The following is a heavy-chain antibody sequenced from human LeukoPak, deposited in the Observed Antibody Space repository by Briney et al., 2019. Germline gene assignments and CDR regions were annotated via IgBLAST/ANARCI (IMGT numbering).Heavy chain of an antibody. V-gene: IGHV4-38-2*02. Sequence: SSETLSLTCTVSGYSISRGYYWGWIRQPPGKGLECIGSIYRSGSTYYNPSLKSRVTISIDTSKNQFSLKLSSVTAADTAVYYCARGDYYDSSGNYLNWFDPWGQGTLVTVSS. CDR2: IYRSGST. CDR1: GYSISRGYY. J-gene: IGHJ5*02. CDR3: ARGDYYDSSGNYLNWFDP. D-gene: IGHD3-22*01.